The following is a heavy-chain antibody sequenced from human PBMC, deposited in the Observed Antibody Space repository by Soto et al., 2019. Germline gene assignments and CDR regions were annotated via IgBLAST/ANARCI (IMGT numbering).Heavy chain of an antibody. V-gene: IGHV4-59*08. CDR1: GGSISSYY. CDR3: ARRSVYDYIWGQSEGAFDI. J-gene: IGHJ3*02. D-gene: IGHD3-16*01. CDR2: IYYSGST. Sequence: SETLSLTCTVSGGSISSYYWSWIRQPPGKGLEWIGYIYYSGSTNYNPSLKSRVTISVDTSKNQFSLKLSSVTAADTAVYYCARRSVYDYIWGQSEGAFDIWGQGTMVTVSS.